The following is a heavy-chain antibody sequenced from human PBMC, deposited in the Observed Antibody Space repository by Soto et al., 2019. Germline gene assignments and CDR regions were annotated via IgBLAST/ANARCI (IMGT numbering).Heavy chain of an antibody. Sequence: SVKVSCSASGYTCTSYDVRWGRLAPGQGLEWMVWISAYKGNTNYAQKVQGRVTMTTDTPTSTAYMELRSLRSDDTAVYYCARGGRHDSSGYYLPFSCMYGWVQGNTVIV. CDR1: GYTCTSYD. V-gene: IGHV1-18*01. CDR3: ARGGRHDSSGYYLPFSCMYG. J-gene: IGHJ6*02. CDR2: ISAYKGNT. D-gene: IGHD3-22*01.